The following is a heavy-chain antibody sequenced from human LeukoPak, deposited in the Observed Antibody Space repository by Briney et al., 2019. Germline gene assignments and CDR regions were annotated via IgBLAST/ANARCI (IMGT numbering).Heavy chain of an antibody. CDR2: IYPGDSDT. CDR3: ARLWATVNFPFDY. CDR1: GYSFTGYW. D-gene: IGHD4-17*01. J-gene: IGHJ4*02. V-gene: IGHV5-51*01. Sequence: GASPKISCKGSGYSFTGYWIGWVRQMPGKGLEGMGIIYPGDSDTSYSPSFQRQVSISADKSISTAYLQWSSLKASDTAMYYWARLWATVNFPFDYWGQGTLVTVSS.